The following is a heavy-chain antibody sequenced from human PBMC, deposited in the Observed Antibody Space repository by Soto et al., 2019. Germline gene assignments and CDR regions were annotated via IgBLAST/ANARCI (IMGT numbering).Heavy chain of an antibody. J-gene: IGHJ3*02. D-gene: IGHD3-3*01. CDR1: GYSFTSYC. CDR2: IYPGDSDT. V-gene: IGHV5-51*01. Sequence: GESLKISCKGSGYSFTSYCIGWLRQMGGKGLEWMGIIYPGDSDTRYSPSFQGQVTISADKSISTAYLQWSSLKASDTAMYYCARRTYDFWTGDAFDIWAQGTIVTLSS. CDR3: ARRTYDFWTGDAFDI.